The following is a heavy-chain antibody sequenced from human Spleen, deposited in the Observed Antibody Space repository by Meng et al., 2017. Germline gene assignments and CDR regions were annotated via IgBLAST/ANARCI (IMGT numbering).Heavy chain of an antibody. CDR2: ISTSNTYI. Sequence: GESLKISCAASGFTFTTYTMNWVRQAPGKGLEWVSSISTSNTYISYADSVRGRFTISRDNAKNSLYLQVNSLRAEDTAIYYCARGHTMSYAFDIWGRGTMATVSS. D-gene: IGHD3-10*02. V-gene: IGHV3-21*01. J-gene: IGHJ3*02. CDR3: ARGHTMSYAFDI. CDR1: GFTFTTYT.